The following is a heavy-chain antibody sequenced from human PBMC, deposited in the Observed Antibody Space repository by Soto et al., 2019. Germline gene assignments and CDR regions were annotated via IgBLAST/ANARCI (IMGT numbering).Heavy chain of an antibody. J-gene: IGHJ2*01. CDR2: IKPNSGGT. CDR1: GYTFTGYY. V-gene: IGHV1-2*02. Sequence: QVQLVQSGAEVKKPGASVKVSCKASGYTFTGYYMHWVRQAPGQGLEWMGWIKPNSGGTNYEQEFQVRVTGTSDTSISTAYRVLSRLRSDDTAVYYCASLYGGDRYWYFDLWGRGTLVTVSS. CDR3: ASLYGGDRYWYFDL. D-gene: IGHD4-17*01.